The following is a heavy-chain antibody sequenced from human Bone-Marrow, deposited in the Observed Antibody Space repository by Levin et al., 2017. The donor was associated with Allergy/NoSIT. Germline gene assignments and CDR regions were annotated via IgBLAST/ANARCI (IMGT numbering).Heavy chain of an antibody. Sequence: PGGSLRLSCAASGFTVSSYGMHWVRQAPGKGLEWVAVISYDGSNKYYADSVKGRFTISRDNSKNTLYLQMNSLRAEDTAVYYCAKDRIAARRTYNEPRGYYYYGMDVWGQGTTVTVSS. D-gene: IGHD6-6*01. CDR2: ISYDGSNK. J-gene: IGHJ6*02. CDR1: GFTVSSYG. V-gene: IGHV3-30*18. CDR3: AKDRIAARRTYNEPRGYYYYGMDV.